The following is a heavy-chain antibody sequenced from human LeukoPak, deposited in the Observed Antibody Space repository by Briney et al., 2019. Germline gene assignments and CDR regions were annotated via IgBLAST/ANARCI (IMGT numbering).Heavy chain of an antibody. Sequence: ASVKVSCKASGGTFSSSAISWVRQAPGQGLEWMGRIIPIFGTANYAQKFQGRVTITTDESTSTAYMELSSLRSEDTAVYYCAVYSSGWYGENYYFDYWGQGTLVTVSS. D-gene: IGHD6-19*01. CDR3: AVYSSGWYGENYYFDY. CDR1: GGTFSSSA. V-gene: IGHV1-69*05. CDR2: IIPIFGTA. J-gene: IGHJ4*02.